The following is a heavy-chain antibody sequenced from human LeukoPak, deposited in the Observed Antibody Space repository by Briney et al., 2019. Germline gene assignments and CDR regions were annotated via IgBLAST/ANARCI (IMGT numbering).Heavy chain of an antibody. D-gene: IGHD3-3*01. CDR1: GYTFTSYY. CDR2: INPSGGST. Sequence: AASVTVSCTASGYTFTSYYMHWVRQAPGQGLEWMGIINPSGGSTSYAQKFQGRVTMTRDTSTSTVYMELSSLRSEDTAVYYCATDRDFWSGYSSFDYWGQGTLVTVSS. J-gene: IGHJ4*02. CDR3: ATDRDFWSGYSSFDY. V-gene: IGHV1-46*01.